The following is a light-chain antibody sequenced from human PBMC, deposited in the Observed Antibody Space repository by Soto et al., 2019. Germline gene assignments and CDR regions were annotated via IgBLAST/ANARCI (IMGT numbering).Light chain of an antibody. Sequence: DIQMNQSPSSLSASVGDRVTITCRASQSISNYLNWYHQKPGKAPKLLIYAASSMQSGVPSRFSCSGSETYFTLTISSLQPYDSATYYCQQSFSPLWTFGQGTKVEV. J-gene: IGKJ1*01. CDR1: QSISNY. V-gene: IGKV1-39*01. CDR2: AAS. CDR3: QQSFSPLWT.